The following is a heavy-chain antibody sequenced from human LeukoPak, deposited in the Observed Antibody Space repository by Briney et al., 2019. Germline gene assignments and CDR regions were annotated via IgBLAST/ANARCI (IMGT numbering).Heavy chain of an antibody. V-gene: IGHV3-21*01. J-gene: IGHJ4*02. CDR3: ARDLSVGAKPDLGFDY. D-gene: IGHD1-26*01. CDR1: GFTFSSYN. CDR2: ISSSSTYI. Sequence: PGGSLRLSCAASGFTFSSYNMNWVRQAPGKGLEWVSSISSSSTYIYYADSMKGRFTISRDNAKNSLYLQVNSLRAEDTAVYYCARDLSVGAKPDLGFDYWGQGSLVTVSS.